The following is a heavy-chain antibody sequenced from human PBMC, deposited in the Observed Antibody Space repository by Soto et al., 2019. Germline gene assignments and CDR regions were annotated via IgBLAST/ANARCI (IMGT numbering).Heavy chain of an antibody. Sequence: SVKVSCKASGGTFSSYAISWVRQAPGQGLEWMGGIIPIFGTANYAQKFQERVTITRDLSTNTNYMDLRSLRSEDTAVYYCAASPSFWQNYYYGAMDVWGQGTTVTVSS. V-gene: IGHV1-69*05. CDR2: IIPIFGTA. CDR3: AASPSFWQNYYYGAMDV. CDR1: GGTFSSYA. J-gene: IGHJ6*02.